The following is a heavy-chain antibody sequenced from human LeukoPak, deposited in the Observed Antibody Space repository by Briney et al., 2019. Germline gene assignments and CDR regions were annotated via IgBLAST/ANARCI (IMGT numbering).Heavy chain of an antibody. Sequence: SVKVSCKASGGTFSSYAISWVRQAPGRGLEWMGGIIPIFGTANYAQKFQGRVTITADESTSTAYMELSSLRSEDTAVYYCPQRIVGGSPPDAFDIWGQGTMVTVSS. V-gene: IGHV1-69*13. J-gene: IGHJ3*02. CDR1: GGTFSSYA. D-gene: IGHD2-15*01. CDR2: IIPIFGTA. CDR3: PQRIVGGSPPDAFDI.